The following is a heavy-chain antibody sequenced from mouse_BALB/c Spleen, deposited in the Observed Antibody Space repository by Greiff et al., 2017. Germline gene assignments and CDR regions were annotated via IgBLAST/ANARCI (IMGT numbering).Heavy chain of an antibody. D-gene: IGHD1-1*01. CDR1: GYTFTSYW. Sequence: LQQPGSELVRPGASVKLSCKASGYTFTSYWMHWVKQRPGQGLEWIGNIYPGSGSTNYDEKFKSKATLTVDTSSSTAYMQLSSLTSEDSAVYSCTCYDYWGQGTTLTVSS. CDR2: IYPGSGST. V-gene: IGHV1S22*01. CDR3: TCYDY. J-gene: IGHJ2*01.